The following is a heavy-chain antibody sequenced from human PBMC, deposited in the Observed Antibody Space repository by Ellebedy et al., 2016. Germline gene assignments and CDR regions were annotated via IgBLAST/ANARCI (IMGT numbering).Heavy chain of an antibody. CDR3: ATGIPAVSAAIVYPRRYGLDL. CDR1: GFTFSYSA. D-gene: IGHD2-2*01. V-gene: IGHV1-58*02. CDR2: IAVGSGRT. Sequence: SVKVSXXASGFTFSYSAIQWVRQARGQPLEWVGWIAVGSGRTNFAQRFQDRVSIISDVSTRTASMELSNLRSEDTAVYYCATGIPAVSAAIVYPRRYGLDLWGQGTSVTVSS. J-gene: IGHJ6*02.